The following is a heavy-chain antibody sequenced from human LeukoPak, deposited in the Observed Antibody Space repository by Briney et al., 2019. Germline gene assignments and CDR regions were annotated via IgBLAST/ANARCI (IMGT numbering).Heavy chain of an antibody. CDR1: GYPFTTYG. D-gene: IGHD6-6*01. V-gene: IGHV1-69*13. J-gene: IGHJ4*02. CDR2: IIPIFGTA. Sequence: ASVKVSCKASGYPFTTYGINWVRQAPGQWLEWMGGIIPIFGTANYAQKFQGRVTITADESTSTAYMELSSLRSEDTAVYYCARELSFGQLVRPFDYWGQGTLVTVSS. CDR3: ARELSFGQLVRPFDY.